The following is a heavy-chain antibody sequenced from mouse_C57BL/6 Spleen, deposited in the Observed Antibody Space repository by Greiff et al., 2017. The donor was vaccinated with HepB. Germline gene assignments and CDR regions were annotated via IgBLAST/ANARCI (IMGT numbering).Heavy chain of an antibody. Sequence: QVQLQQPGAELVMPGASVKLSCKASGYTFTSYWMHWVKQKPGQGLEWIGEIDPSDSYTNYNQKFKGKSTLTVDKSSSTAYMQLSSLTSEDSAVYYCAAGLRRVAYWGQGTLVTVSA. CDR3: AAGLRRVAY. CDR1: GYTFTSYW. V-gene: IGHV1-69*01. J-gene: IGHJ3*01. CDR2: IDPSDSYT. D-gene: IGHD2-2*01.